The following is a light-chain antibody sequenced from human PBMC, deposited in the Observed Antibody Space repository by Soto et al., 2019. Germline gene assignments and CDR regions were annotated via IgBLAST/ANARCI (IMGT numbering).Light chain of an antibody. CDR2: RNN. CDR1: SSNIGSNY. CDR3: AAWDDSLSGLVV. J-gene: IGLJ2*01. V-gene: IGLV1-47*01. Sequence: QSVLTQPPSASGTPGQRVTISCSGSSSNIGSNYVYWYQQLPGTAPKLLIYRNNQRPSGVPDRFSGSKSDTSASLAISGLRSEDEADYYCAAWDDSLSGLVVFGVGTKLTVL.